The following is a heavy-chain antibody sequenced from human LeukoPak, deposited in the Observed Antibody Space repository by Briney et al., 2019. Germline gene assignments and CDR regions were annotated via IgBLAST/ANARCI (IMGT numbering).Heavy chain of an antibody. J-gene: IGHJ4*02. D-gene: IGHD3-10*01. CDR3: ARLLSSVRGVISYYFDY. V-gene: IGHV1-18*01. Sequence: ASVKVSCKAFGYTFTSYGISWVRQAPGQGVEWMGWISAYNGNTNYAQNLQGRITMTTDTSTSTAYMELRSLRSDDTAVYYCARLLSSVRGVISYYFDYCGQGTLVTVSS. CDR1: GYTFTSYG. CDR2: ISAYNGNT.